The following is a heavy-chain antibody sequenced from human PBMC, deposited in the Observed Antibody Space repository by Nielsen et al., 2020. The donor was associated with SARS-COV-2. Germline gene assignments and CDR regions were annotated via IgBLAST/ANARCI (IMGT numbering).Heavy chain of an antibody. CDR2: IYYSGST. Sequence: WIRQPPGKGLEWIGSIYYSGSTYYNPSLKSRVTISVDTSKNQFSLKLSSVTAADTAVYYCARGLRVIAAAVTLYGMDVWGQGTTVTVSS. J-gene: IGHJ6*02. V-gene: IGHV4-39*01. D-gene: IGHD6-13*01. CDR3: ARGLRVIAAAVTLYGMDV.